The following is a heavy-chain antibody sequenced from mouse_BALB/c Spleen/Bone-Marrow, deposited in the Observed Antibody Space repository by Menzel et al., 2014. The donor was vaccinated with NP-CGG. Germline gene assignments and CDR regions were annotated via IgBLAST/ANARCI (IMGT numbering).Heavy chain of an antibody. J-gene: IGHJ4*01. V-gene: IGHV2-2*02. D-gene: IGHD2-4*01. CDR2: IWAGGNT. Sequence: QVQLKESGPGLVQPSQSLSITCTVSGFSLTNYALHWVRQSPGRGLEWLGVIWAGGNTDYNAAFISRLSISKDNSKSQVFFKMNSLQPNDTAIYYCARNYDYGDCYAMDYWGQGTSVTVSS. CDR1: GFSLTNYA. CDR3: ARNYDYGDCYAMDY.